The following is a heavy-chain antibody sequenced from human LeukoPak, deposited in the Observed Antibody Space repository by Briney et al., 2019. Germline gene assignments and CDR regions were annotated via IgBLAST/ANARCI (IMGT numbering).Heavy chain of an antibody. J-gene: IGHJ4*02. V-gene: IGHV3-23*01. CDR2: IDYSGGDT. Sequence: GGSLRLSCTASGFTLSSYEMSWIRQAPGKGLEWVSSIDYSGGDTHYADSVKGRFTISRDSSKNTLYLQMNSLRAEDTAVYYCARGPYSSGWFYRYYFDYWGQGTLVTVSS. D-gene: IGHD6-19*01. CDR3: ARGPYSSGWFYRYYFDY. CDR1: GFTLSSYE.